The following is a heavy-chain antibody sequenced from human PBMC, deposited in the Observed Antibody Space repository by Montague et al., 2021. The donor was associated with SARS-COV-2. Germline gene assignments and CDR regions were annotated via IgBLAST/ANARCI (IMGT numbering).Heavy chain of an antibody. J-gene: IGHJ6*02. D-gene: IGHD3-9*01. CDR3: ARGDFDWLLSSHYGMDV. CDR1: GFTFSSYS. V-gene: IGHV3-21*01. Sequence: SLRLSCAASGFTFSSYSMNWVRQAPGKGLEWVSSISSSSSYIYYADSVKGRFTISRDNAKNSLYLQMNSLRAEDTAVYYCARGDFDWLLSSHYGMDVWGQGTTVTVSS. CDR2: ISSSSSYI.